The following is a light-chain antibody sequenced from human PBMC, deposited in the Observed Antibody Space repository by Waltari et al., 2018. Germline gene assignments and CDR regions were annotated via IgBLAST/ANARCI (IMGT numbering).Light chain of an antibody. CDR2: KDS. CDR3: QAWDSNTHVV. Sequence: SLELTQPPSVSVSPGQTASISCSGHRLEDQFVCWYQQKPGQSPLLVIYKDSKRPSEIPGRYSGSNSGNPATLPISGTQAVDEAYYYCQAWDSNTHVVFGGGTKLTVL. J-gene: IGLJ2*01. CDR1: RLEDQF. V-gene: IGLV3-1*01.